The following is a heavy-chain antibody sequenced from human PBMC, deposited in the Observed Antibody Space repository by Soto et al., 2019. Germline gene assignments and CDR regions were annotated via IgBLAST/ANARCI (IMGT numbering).Heavy chain of an antibody. CDR2: IYYSENT. D-gene: IGHD4-17*01. J-gene: IGHJ5*02. V-gene: IGHV4-39*01. Sequence: QLQLQESGPGLVKPSETLSLTCTVSGGSISSSSNHWGWIRQPPGKGLEWIGNIYYSENTYYNQSLKGLVTTSVNTSNNQFSLRRTSVTAADTAVYYCATHPPYGPLNHWGQGTLVTISS. CDR1: GGSISSSSNH. CDR3: ATHPPYGPLNH.